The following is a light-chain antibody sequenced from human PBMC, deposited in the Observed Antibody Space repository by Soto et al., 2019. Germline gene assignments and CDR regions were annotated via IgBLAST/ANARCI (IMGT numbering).Light chain of an antibody. CDR1: QSISGSY. CDR3: QQYDNSPLT. J-gene: IGKJ4*01. CDR2: GVS. V-gene: IGKV3-20*01. Sequence: EIVLTQSPGTLSLSPGERATLSCTASQSISGSYLAWYQQKPGQAPRVVIYGVSRRATGIPDRFSGSGYGTDFTLTISRLETEDFAVYYCQQYDNSPLTFGGGTKVEVK.